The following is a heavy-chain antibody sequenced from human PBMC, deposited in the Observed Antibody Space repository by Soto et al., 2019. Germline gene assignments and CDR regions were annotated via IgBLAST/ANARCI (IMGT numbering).Heavy chain of an antibody. J-gene: IGHJ6*02. CDR2: IYYSGSA. Sequence: SETLSLTFTVSGGSISSYYWSWIRQSPGKGLEWIGYIYYSGSATYNPSLKSRVTMSVDTSKNQFSLRLSSVTAADTAVYYCARVGKIVVVPGEVYYYYGVDVGGQGTTVTVSS. V-gene: IGHV4-59*01. D-gene: IGHD2-2*01. CDR3: ARVGKIVVVPGEVYYYYGVDV. CDR1: GGSISSYY.